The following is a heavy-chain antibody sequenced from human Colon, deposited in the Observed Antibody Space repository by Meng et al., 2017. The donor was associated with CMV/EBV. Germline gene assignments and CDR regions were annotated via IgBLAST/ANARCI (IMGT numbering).Heavy chain of an antibody. Sequence: QVLLVGSGGGVVQPGGSLRLSCVTSGFIFSHYSMQWVRQSPGKGLEWVAHIRFDGSQQFYVQSVKGRFTVSRHDPKNTLYLQMNDLRPEDTGVYYCATDHLWGMPNWGRGTLVTVFS. CDR3: ATDHLWGMPN. CDR1: GFIFSHYS. D-gene: IGHD3-3*02. CDR2: IRFDGSQQ. J-gene: IGHJ4*02. V-gene: IGHV3-30*02.